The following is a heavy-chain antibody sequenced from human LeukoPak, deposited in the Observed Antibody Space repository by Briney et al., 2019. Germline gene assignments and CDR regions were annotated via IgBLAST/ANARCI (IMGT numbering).Heavy chain of an antibody. CDR2: IYYSGST. CDR3: ARHPGIAAADY. V-gene: IGHV4-59*08. Sequence: SETLSLTCTVAGGSISSYYGSWIRQPPGKGLEWIGYIYYSGSTNYNPSLKSRVTISVDTSKNQFSLKLSSVPAADTAVYYCARHPGIAAADYWGQGTLVTVSS. CDR1: GGSISSYY. D-gene: IGHD6-13*01. J-gene: IGHJ4*02.